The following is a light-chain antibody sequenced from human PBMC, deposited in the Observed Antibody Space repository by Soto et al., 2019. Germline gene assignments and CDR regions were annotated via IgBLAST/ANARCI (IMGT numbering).Light chain of an antibody. V-gene: IGKV2D-29*01. Sequence: DVVLTQAPLSLSVTPGQPASMSCKSTQSLLYGDGKTYLYWYLQRPGQPPQLLIYDASNRFSGVPDRFSGRGSGTDFTLKISRVEAEDVGVYYCMQRTNVTITFGHGTRLEIK. J-gene: IGKJ5*01. CDR2: DAS. CDR1: QSLLYGDGKTY. CDR3: MQRTNVTIT.